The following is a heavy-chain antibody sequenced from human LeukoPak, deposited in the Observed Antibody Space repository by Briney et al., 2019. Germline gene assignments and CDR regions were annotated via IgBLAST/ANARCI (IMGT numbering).Heavy chain of an antibody. D-gene: IGHD5-12*01. CDR3: ARGGRDYFDY. CDR1: GGSISSYY. J-gene: IGHJ4*02. V-gene: IGHV4-59*01. Sequence: SETLSLTCTVPGGSISSYYWSWIRQPPGKGLEWIGYIYYSGSTNYNPSLKSRVTISVDTSKNQFSLKLSSVTAADTAVYYCARGGRDYFDYWGQGTLVTVSS. CDR2: IYYSGST.